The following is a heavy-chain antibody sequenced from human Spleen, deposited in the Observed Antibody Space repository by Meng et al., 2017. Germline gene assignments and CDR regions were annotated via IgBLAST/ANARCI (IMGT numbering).Heavy chain of an antibody. Sequence: GESLKISCAASGFSFSDYYMSWIRQAPGQGLEWISYISSSGSSRYYADSMEGRFTISRDNAKNSLYLQMNSLRAEDTAVYFCARDSRRGYSSGWYDNWGQGTLVTVSS. V-gene: IGHV3-11*01. CDR3: ARDSRRGYSSGWYDN. J-gene: IGHJ5*02. CDR2: ISSSGSSR. D-gene: IGHD6-19*01. CDR1: GFSFSDYY.